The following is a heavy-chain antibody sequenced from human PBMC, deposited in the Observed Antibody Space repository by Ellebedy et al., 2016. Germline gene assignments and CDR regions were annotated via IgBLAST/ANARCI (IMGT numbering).Heavy chain of an antibody. V-gene: IGHV3-74*01. CDR2: ISTDGSST. Sequence: GESLKISXAVSGFTFSSHWMHWVRQAPGKGLVWVSRISTDGSSTNYADSVKGRFTISRDNAKNTLYLQMNSLRAEDTAVYYCASGFIHYGAFDIWGQGTMVTVSS. J-gene: IGHJ3*02. CDR3: ASGFIHYGAFDI. CDR1: GFTFSSHW. D-gene: IGHD3-16*01.